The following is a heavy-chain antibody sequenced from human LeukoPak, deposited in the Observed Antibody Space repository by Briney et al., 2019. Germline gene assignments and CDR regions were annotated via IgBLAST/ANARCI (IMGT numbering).Heavy chain of an antibody. Sequence: PSETLSLTCGVSGGSTTNTNYWTWVRQPPGKGLEWIGEVNLQGSTNYNPSLMGRVAIAVDTSENHISLQLTSVTAADTAVYYCAREGGPYRPPDYSGQGTLVTVSS. J-gene: IGHJ4*02. CDR3: AREGGPYRPPDY. CDR2: VNLQGST. V-gene: IGHV4-4*02. CDR1: GGSTTNTNY.